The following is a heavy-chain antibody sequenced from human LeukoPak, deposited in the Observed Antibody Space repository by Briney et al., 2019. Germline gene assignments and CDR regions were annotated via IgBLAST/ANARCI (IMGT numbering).Heavy chain of an antibody. CDR1: GVSISSYY. V-gene: IGHV4-59*08. Sequence: SETLSLTCTVSGVSISSYYWSWIRQPPGKGLEWIGYIYYSGSTNYNPSLKSRVTISVDTSKNQFSLKLSSVTAADTAVYYCARHSRDYDSSGSLDYWGQGTLVTVSS. D-gene: IGHD3-22*01. CDR3: ARHSRDYDSSGSLDY. J-gene: IGHJ4*02. CDR2: IYYSGST.